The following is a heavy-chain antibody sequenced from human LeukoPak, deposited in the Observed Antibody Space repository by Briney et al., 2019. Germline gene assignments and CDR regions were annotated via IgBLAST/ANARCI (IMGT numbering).Heavy chain of an antibody. CDR2: IYSGGST. CDR1: GFTVSSNY. CDR3: ATDSSGYSYFDY. Sequence: PGGSLRLSCAASGFTVSSNYMSWVRQAPGKGLEWVSVIYSGGSTYYADSVKGRFTISRDNSKNTLYLQMNSLRAEDTAVYYCATDSSGYSYFDYWGQGTLVTVSS. V-gene: IGHV3-66*01. J-gene: IGHJ4*02. D-gene: IGHD3-22*01.